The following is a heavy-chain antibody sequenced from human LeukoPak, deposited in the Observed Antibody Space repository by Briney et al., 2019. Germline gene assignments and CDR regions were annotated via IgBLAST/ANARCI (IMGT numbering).Heavy chain of an antibody. CDR3: ARDLGYYYGSGSFDY. CDR1: GFTFSSSA. V-gene: IGHV3-23*01. D-gene: IGHD3-10*01. CDR2: ISSSGGST. J-gene: IGHJ4*02. Sequence: GGSLRLSCAASGFTFSSSAMNWVRQAPGKGLEWVSAISSSGGSTHYADSVKGRFTISRDNSKNTLYLQLNSLRAEDTAVYYCARDLGYYYGSGSFDYWGQGTLVTVSS.